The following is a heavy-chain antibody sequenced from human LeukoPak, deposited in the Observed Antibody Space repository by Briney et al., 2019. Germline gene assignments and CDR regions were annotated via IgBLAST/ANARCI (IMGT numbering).Heavy chain of an antibody. J-gene: IGHJ4*02. D-gene: IGHD3-16*01. CDR1: GFTFDDYG. V-gene: IGHV3-20*04. Sequence: PGGSLRLSCAASGFTFDDYGMSWVRQAPGKGLEWVSGISWNGGSTGYADSVKGRFTISRDNAKNSLYLQMNSLRAEDTALYYCARGSVYDYVWGSYPMDYWGQGTLVTVSS. CDR3: ARGSVYDYVWGSYPMDY. CDR2: ISWNGGST.